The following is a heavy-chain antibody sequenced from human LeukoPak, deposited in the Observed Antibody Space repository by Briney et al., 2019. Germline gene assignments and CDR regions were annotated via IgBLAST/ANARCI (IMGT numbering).Heavy chain of an antibody. D-gene: IGHD6-19*01. CDR2: IYYSGST. CDR3: ARHRRGSGWSFFDY. J-gene: IGHJ4*02. V-gene: IGHV4-38-2*02. Sequence: SETLSLTCTVSGYSISSGYYWGWIRQPPGKGLEWIGSIYYSGSTYYNPSLKSRVTISVDTSKNQFSLKLSSVTAADTAVYYCARHRRGSGWSFFDYWGQGTLVTVSS. CDR1: GYSISSGYY.